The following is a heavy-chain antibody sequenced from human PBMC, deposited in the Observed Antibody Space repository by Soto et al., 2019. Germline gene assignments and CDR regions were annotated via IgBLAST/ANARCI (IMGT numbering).Heavy chain of an antibody. V-gene: IGHV3-21*05. CDR3: ARDPYSSSWYDY. J-gene: IGHJ4*02. CDR2: IRSSSSSYI. Sequence: PGGSLRLSCAASGFTFSTYPMNWVRQVPGKGLEWVSYIRSSSSSYIYYADSVKGRFTISRDNAKNSLYLQMNSLRAEVTAVYYCARDPYSSSWYDYWGQGTLVTVSS. CDR1: GFTFSTYP. D-gene: IGHD6-13*01.